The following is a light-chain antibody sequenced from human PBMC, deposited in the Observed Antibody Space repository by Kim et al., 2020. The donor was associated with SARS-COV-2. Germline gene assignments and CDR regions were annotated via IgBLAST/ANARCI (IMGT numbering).Light chain of an antibody. Sequence: SSELPQDPAVSVALGQTVRITCQGDSLRNYYASWYQQKPGQAPVVVIYGKSNRLSGIPDRFSGSTSGNTASLTITGAQAEDEAVYYCNSRDSSTNHLVFG. CDR1: SLRNYY. CDR3: NSRDSSTNHLV. J-gene: IGLJ2*01. V-gene: IGLV3-19*01. CDR2: GKS.